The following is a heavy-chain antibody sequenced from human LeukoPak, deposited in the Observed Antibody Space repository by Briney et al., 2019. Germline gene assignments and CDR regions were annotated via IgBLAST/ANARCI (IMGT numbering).Heavy chain of an antibody. V-gene: IGHV3-9*01. CDR2: ISWNSGSI. D-gene: IGHD3-3*01. J-gene: IGHJ6*02. Sequence: GGSLRLSCAASGFTFDDYAMHWVRQAPGKGLEWVSGISWNSGSIGYADSVKGRFTISRDNAKNSLYLQMNSLRAEDTALYYCAKDMNPRVAYYYYGMDVWGQGTTVTVSS. CDR1: GFTFDDYA. CDR3: AKDMNPRVAYYYYGMDV.